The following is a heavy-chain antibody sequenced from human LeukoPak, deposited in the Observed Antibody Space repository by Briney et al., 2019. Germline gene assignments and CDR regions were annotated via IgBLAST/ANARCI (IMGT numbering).Heavy chain of an antibody. CDR2: IYTSGST. D-gene: IGHD3-22*01. CDR3: ARDIGYDSSGWDAFDI. V-gene: IGHV4-61*02. CDR1: GGSISSGRYD. J-gene: IGHJ3*02. Sequence: PSQTLSLTCTVPGGSISSGRYDWSWIRQPAGKGREWIGRIYTSGSTNYNPSLKSRVTISVDTSKNQVSLKLSSVTAADTAVYYCARDIGYDSSGWDAFDIWGQGTMVTVSS.